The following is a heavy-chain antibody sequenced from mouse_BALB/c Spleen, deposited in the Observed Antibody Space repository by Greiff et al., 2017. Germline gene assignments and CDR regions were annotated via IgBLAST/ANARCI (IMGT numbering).Heavy chain of an antibody. CDR1: GFTFSDYY. CDR3: ARVSSYAMDY. V-gene: IGHV5-4*02. CDR2: ISDGGSYT. Sequence: EVQRVESGGGLVKPGGSLKLSCAASGFTFSDYYMYWVRQTPEKRLEWVATISDGGSYTYYPDSVKGRFTISRDNAKNNLYLQMSSLKSEDTAMYYCARVSSYAMDYWGQGTSVTVSS. J-gene: IGHJ4*01.